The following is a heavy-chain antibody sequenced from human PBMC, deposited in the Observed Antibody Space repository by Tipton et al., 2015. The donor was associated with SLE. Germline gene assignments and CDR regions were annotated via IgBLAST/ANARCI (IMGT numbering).Heavy chain of an antibody. Sequence: SGFTFSSYGMHWVRQAPGKGLEWVAVISYDGSNKYYADSVKGRFTISRDNSKNTLYLQMNSLRAEDTAVYYCARGGSYYDFWSGYFNYWGQGTLVTVSS. V-gene: IGHV3-30*19. CDR3: ARGGSYYDFWSGYFNY. J-gene: IGHJ4*02. CDR1: GFTFSSYG. D-gene: IGHD3-3*01. CDR2: ISYDGSNK.